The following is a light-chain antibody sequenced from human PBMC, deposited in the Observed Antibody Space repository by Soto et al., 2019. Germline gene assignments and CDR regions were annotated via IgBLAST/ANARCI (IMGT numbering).Light chain of an antibody. CDR1: SSNIGAGYD. CDR2: DNN. Sequence: QSVLTQPPSVSGAPGQRVTISCTGSSSNIGAGYDVHWYQRLPGTAPELLIYDNNSRPSGVPDRFSGSNSGTSASLAITGLQAEDEADYFCQSYDSSRSVVFGGGTKLTVL. J-gene: IGLJ3*02. V-gene: IGLV1-40*01. CDR3: QSYDSSRSVV.